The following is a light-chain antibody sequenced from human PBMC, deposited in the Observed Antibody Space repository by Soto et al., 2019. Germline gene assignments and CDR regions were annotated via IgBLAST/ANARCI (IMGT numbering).Light chain of an antibody. Sequence: QSVLTQPRSVSGSPGQSVAISCTGTSSDVGGYNYVSWYQQHPGKAPKLMIYDVNKRPSGVPDRFSGSKSGTSASLAISGLRSEDEADYYCAAWDDSLSGWVFGGGTKLTVL. J-gene: IGLJ3*02. CDR2: DVN. V-gene: IGLV2-11*01. CDR1: SSDVGGYNY. CDR3: AAWDDSLSGWV.